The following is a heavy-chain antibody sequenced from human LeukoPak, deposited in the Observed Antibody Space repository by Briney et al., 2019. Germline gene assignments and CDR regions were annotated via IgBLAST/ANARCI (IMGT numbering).Heavy chain of an antibody. CDR1: GYSISSGYY. V-gene: IGHV4-38-2*02. CDR3: ARAVYGMVRGVYYFDY. CDR2: IYHSGST. J-gene: IGHJ4*02. Sequence: SETLSLTCTVSGYSISSGYYWGWIRQPPGKGLEWIGSIYHSGSTYYNPSLKSRVTMSVDTSKNQFSLKLSSVTAADTAVYYCARAVYGMVRGVYYFDYWGQGTLVTVSS. D-gene: IGHD3-10*01.